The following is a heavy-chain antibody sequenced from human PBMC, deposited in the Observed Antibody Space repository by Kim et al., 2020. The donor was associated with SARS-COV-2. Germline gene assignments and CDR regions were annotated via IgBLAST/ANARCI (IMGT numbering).Heavy chain of an antibody. CDR2: IKSKTDGGTT. CDR1: GFTFSNAW. D-gene: IGHD4-17*01. J-gene: IGHJ4*02. V-gene: IGHV3-15*01. CDR3: TTDLHDYGDRDY. Sequence: GGSLRLFCAASGFTFSNAWMSWVRQAPGKGLEWVGRIKSKTDGGTTDYAAPVKGRFTISRDDSKNTLYLQMNSLRTEDTAVYYCTTDLHDYGDRDYWGQGTLVTVSS.